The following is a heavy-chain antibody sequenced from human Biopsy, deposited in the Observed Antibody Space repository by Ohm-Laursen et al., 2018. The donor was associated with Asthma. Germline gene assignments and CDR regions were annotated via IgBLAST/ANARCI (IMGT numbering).Heavy chain of an antibody. J-gene: IGHJ4*02. CDR2: ISSLSRYK. CDR1: GFDFSDYT. CDR3: AKARIHHFYDSSGYYQHD. V-gene: IGHV3-21*01. Sequence: SLRLSCTASGFDFSDYTMNWVRQAPGKGLEWVSSISSLSRYKYYSDSLRGRVTISRDNAKSSLHLQMSSLRAEDTAVYYCAKARIHHFYDSSGYYQHDWGQGTLVTVSS. D-gene: IGHD3-22*01.